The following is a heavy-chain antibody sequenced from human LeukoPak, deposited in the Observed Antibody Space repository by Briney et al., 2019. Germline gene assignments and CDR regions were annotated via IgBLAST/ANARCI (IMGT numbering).Heavy chain of an antibody. J-gene: IGHJ4*02. V-gene: IGHV3-23*01. CDR2: ISGSGGST. D-gene: IGHD3-16*01. CDR3: AKDQPETVKIMWGNGYYFDY. CDR1: GFTFSSYA. Sequence: PGGSLRLSCAASGFTFSSYAMSWVRQAPGKGLEWVSAISGSGGSTYYADSVKGRFTISRDNSKNTLYLQMNSLRAEDTAVYYCAKDQPETVKIMWGNGYYFDYWGQGTLVTVSS.